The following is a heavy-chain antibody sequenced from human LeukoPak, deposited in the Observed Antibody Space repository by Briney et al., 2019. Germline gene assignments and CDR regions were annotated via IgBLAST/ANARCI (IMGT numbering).Heavy chain of an antibody. CDR1: GGSISSYF. CDR3: AREVRESSSSFDI. J-gene: IGHJ3*02. CDR2: IYYSGGT. Sequence: SETPSLTCTVSGGSISSYFWTWVRQAPGKGLEWIGYIYYSGGTNYNPSLKSRVTISVDMSRNQISLNLSSVTPADTAVYYCAREVRESSSSFDIWGQGTMVIVSS. V-gene: IGHV4-59*01. D-gene: IGHD6-6*01.